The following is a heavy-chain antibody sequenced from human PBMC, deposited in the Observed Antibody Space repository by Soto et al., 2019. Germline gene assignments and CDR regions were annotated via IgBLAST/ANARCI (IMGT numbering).Heavy chain of an antibody. J-gene: IGHJ3*02. V-gene: IGHV4-30-2*01. CDR1: GGSISSGGYS. CDR3: ARGDRYGARRDAFDI. Sequence: QLQLQESGSGLVKPSQTLSLTCAVSGGSISSGGYSWSWIRQPPGKGLEWIGYIYHSGSTYYNPSLKSRVTISVDRSKSQFSLRLSSVTAADTAVYYCARGDRYGARRDAFDIWGQGTMVTVSS. CDR2: IYHSGST. D-gene: IGHD3-10*01.